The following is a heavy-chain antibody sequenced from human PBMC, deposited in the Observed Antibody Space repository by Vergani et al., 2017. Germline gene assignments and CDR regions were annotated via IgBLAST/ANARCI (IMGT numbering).Heavy chain of an antibody. CDR3: AHRSGIRYFYWLLWPPFDY. Sequence: QITLKESGPTLVKPTQTLTLTCTFSGFSLSTSGVGVGWIRQPPGKALEWLALIYWNDDKRYSPSLKSRLTITKDTSKNQVVLTMTNMDPVDTATYYCAHRSGIRYFYWLLWPPFDYWGQGTLVTVSS. J-gene: IGHJ4*02. CDR1: GFSLSTSGVG. D-gene: IGHD3-9*01. CDR2: IYWNDDK. V-gene: IGHV2-5*01.